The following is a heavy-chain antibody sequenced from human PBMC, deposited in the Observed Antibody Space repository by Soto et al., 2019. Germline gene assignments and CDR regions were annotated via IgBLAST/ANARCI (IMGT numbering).Heavy chain of an antibody. J-gene: IGHJ4*02. CDR2: INSDGSST. V-gene: IGHV3-74*01. Sequence: GGSLRLSCVASGFTFSSYWMHWVRQAPGKGLVWVSHINSDGSSTTYADSVKGRFTISRDNSKNTLYLQMNSLRAEDTAVYYCAKNPGYYYDSTGYHFDYWGQGTLVTVSS. CDR1: GFTFSSYW. CDR3: AKNPGYYYDSTGYHFDY. D-gene: IGHD3-22*01.